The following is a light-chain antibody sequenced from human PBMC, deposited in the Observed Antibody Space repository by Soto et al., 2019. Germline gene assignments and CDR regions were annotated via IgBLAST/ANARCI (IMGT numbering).Light chain of an antibody. CDR1: SSDVGRYNL. J-gene: IGLJ2*01. V-gene: IGLV2-23*02. CDR2: EVT. CDR3: CSYAGSSAFE. Sequence: QSALTQPVSVSGSPGQLITISCTGTSSDVGRYNLVSWYQQHAGKAPKLMIYEVTKRPSGVSNRFSGSKSGNTASLTISGLQAEDEADYYCCSYAGSSAFEFGGGTKLTVL.